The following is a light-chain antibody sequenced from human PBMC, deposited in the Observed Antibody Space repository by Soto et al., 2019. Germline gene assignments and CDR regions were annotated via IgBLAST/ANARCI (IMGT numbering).Light chain of an antibody. Sequence: QSALTQPASVSGSPGQSITTSFTGTSSDGGGYDLVSWYQHHPGKVPKLIIYEATKWPSGVSHRFSGSKSGSTASLTISGLQAEDEADYYCCAFAYSRVVFGGGTKVTVL. V-gene: IGLV2-23*01. CDR3: CAFAYSRVV. J-gene: IGLJ3*02. CDR1: SSDGGGYDL. CDR2: EAT.